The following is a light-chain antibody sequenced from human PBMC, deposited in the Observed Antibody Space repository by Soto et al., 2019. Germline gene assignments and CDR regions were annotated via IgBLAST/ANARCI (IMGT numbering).Light chain of an antibody. Sequence: SYELTQPPSVSVAPGQTATITCGGNNIGGKSVHWYQQRPGQAPVLVVYDDADRPSGIPERLSGSNSGNTATLTISRVEAGDEADYYCQVWDGSRDSFVMAFGGGTKVTVL. CDR1: NIGGKS. J-gene: IGLJ2*01. CDR2: DDA. CDR3: QVWDGSRDSFVMA. V-gene: IGLV3-21*02.